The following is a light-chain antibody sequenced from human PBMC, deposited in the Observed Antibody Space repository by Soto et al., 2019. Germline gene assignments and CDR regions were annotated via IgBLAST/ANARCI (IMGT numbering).Light chain of an antibody. Sequence: IQLTQSPSSLSASVGDRVAITCRASQGISSWLVWYQQKPGRAPKVLIYAASSLQSGVPSRFSGRGSGTDFTLTISSLQPEDFATYYCQQANSFPRTFGQGTKVDIK. CDR3: QQANSFPRT. CDR2: AAS. CDR1: QGISSW. J-gene: IGKJ1*01. V-gene: IGKV1-12*01.